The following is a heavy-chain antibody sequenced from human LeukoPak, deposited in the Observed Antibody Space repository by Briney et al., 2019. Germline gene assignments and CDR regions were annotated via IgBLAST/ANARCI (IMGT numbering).Heavy chain of an antibody. Sequence: GAALQISSRGAGWGFTNYGIGWGRRMPGKGRGWMERIYPGDSETRNSPSFQGQVPISADKSINTAYLQWSSLKASDTAMYYCARALVYSVPYFDYWGQGTLVTVS. CDR3: ARALVYSVPYFDY. V-gene: IGHV5-51*01. CDR2: IYPGDSET. D-gene: IGHD1-26*01. J-gene: IGHJ4*02. CDR1: GWGFTNYG.